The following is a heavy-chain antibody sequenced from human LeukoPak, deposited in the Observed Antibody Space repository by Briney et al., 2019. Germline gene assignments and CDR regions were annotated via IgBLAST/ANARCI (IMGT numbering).Heavy chain of an antibody. D-gene: IGHD2-21*01. J-gene: IGHJ6*03. CDR1: GYTFTGYD. Sequence: ASVKVSCTASGYTFTGYDMHGVRQPPGQGLEGMGWIDPNSGGTNYAQKFQGRVTLHSDTTISTAYMELSRLSSDDTAVYSCAPTYPHIVVVIAMYYMEVWGKGTTVTVS. CDR2: IDPNSGGT. CDR3: APTYPHIVVVIAMYYMEV. V-gene: IGHV1-2*02.